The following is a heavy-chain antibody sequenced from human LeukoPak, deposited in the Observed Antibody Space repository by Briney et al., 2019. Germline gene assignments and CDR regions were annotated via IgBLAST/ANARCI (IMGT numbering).Heavy chain of an antibody. CDR3: ARGWVLRFLEWLPYNWFDP. J-gene: IGHJ5*02. D-gene: IGHD3-3*01. CDR1: GGSISSGDYY. CDR2: IYYSGST. V-gene: IGHV4-30-4*08. Sequence: PSQTLSVTCTVSGGSISSGDYYWSWIRQPPGKGLEWIGYIYYSGSTYYNPSLKSRVTISVDTSKNQFSLKLSSVTAADTAVYYCARGWVLRFLEWLPYNWFDPWGQGTLVTVSS.